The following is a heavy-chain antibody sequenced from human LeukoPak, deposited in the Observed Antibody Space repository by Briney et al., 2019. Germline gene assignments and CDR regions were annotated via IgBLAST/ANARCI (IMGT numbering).Heavy chain of an antibody. V-gene: IGHV3-9*01. D-gene: IGHD6-13*01. J-gene: IGHJ4*02. CDR1: GLTFDDYA. Sequence: GGSLRLSCAASGLTFDDYAMPWVRQAPGKGLEWVSGISWNSGSIGYADSVKGRFTISRDNAKNSLYLQMNSLRAEDTALYYCAKDQNQFIAAAYYWGQGTLVTVSS. CDR3: AKDQNQFIAAAYY. CDR2: ISWNSGSI.